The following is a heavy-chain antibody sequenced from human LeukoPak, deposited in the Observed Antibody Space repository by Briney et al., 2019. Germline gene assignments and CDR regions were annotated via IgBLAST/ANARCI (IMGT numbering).Heavy chain of an antibody. D-gene: IGHD5-12*01. CDR1: GFTFSDYY. Sequence: GGSLRLSCAASGFTFSDYYMSWIRQAPGKWLEWVSYISSSGSTIYYADSVKGRFTISRDNAKNSLYLQMNSLRAEDTAVYYCARAQDIVATIAYWGQGTLVTVSS. CDR2: ISSSGSTI. CDR3: ARAQDIVATIAY. V-gene: IGHV3-11*04. J-gene: IGHJ4*02.